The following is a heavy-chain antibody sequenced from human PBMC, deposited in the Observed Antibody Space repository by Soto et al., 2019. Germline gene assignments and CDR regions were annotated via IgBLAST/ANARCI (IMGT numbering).Heavy chain of an antibody. J-gene: IGHJ6*02. CDR1: GFTVSSNY. V-gene: IGHV3-66*01. Sequence: PGGSLRLACAASGFTVSSNYMSWVRQAPGKGLEWVSVIYSGGSTYYADSVKGRFTISRDNSKNTLYLQMNSLRAEDTDVYYCARAPIAGYYYYGMDVWGQGTTVTVSS. CDR2: IYSGGST. CDR3: ARAPIAGYYYYGMDV.